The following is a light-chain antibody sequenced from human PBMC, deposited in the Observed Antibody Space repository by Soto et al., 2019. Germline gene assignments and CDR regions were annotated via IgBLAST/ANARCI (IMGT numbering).Light chain of an antibody. CDR3: QLYGSSLLT. J-gene: IGKJ5*01. CDR2: GAS. Sequence: EIVLPQTPGTLSLSPGERATLSCRASQSVSSNYLAWYQQKPGQAPRLLIYGASSRATGIPDRFSGSGSGTDFTLTISRLEPEDFAVYYCQLYGSSLLTSCQGARL. V-gene: IGKV3-20*01. CDR1: QSVSSNY.